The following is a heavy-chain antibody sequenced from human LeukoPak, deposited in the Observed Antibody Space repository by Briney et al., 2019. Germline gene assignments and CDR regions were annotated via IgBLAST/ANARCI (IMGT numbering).Heavy chain of an antibody. V-gene: IGHV4-34*01. Sequence: NSSETLSLTCAVYGGSFSGYYWSWIRQPPGKGLEWIGEINHSGSTDYNPSLKSRVTMSVDTSKNQFSLKLSSVTAADTAVYYCARGPYYCSRDSCYPCFDYWGQGTLVTVSS. CDR2: INHSGST. CDR1: GGSFSGYY. CDR3: ARGPYYCSRDSCYPCFDY. J-gene: IGHJ4*02. D-gene: IGHD2-15*01.